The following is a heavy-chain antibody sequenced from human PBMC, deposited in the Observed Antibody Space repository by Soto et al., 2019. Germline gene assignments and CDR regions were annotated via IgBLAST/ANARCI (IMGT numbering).Heavy chain of an antibody. CDR3: ARHLDSSFDY. V-gene: IGHV4-39*01. D-gene: IGHD6-6*01. Sequence: SETLSLTCTVSGGSISSISYYWGWIRQPPGKGLEWIGSIYYSGSTYYNPSLKSRVTISVDTSKNQFSLKLSSVTAADTAVYYCARHLDSSFDYWGQGTLVTVSS. J-gene: IGHJ4*02. CDR1: GGSISSISYY. CDR2: IYYSGST.